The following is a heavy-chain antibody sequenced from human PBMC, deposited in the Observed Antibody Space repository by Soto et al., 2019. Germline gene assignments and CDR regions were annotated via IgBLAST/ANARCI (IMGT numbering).Heavy chain of an antibody. CDR3: ARGGDPDY. D-gene: IGHD2-21*02. Sequence: EVQLVESGGGLVQPGGSLRLSCVASGFKFDYYWMHWVRQAPGGGLMWISRLQTDGSHPAYADSVKGRFTISRDNAKNPLYLQMNNLGLGDSAVYYCARGGDPDYWGQGTLVTVSS. CDR1: GFKFDYYW. V-gene: IGHV3-74*01. CDR2: LQTDGSHP. J-gene: IGHJ4*02.